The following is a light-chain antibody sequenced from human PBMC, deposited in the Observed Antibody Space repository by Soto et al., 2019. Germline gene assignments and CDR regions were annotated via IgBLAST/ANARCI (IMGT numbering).Light chain of an antibody. CDR2: KAY. CDR3: QQYNSYPGA. Sequence: DIQMTQSPSTLSASVGDRVTITCRASQSISSWLAWYQQKPGKAPRLLIYKAYSLESGVPSRFSGSGYGTEFTLTISSVQPDDFATYYCQQYNSYPGAFGQGTKVEIK. J-gene: IGKJ1*01. CDR1: QSISSW. V-gene: IGKV1-5*03.